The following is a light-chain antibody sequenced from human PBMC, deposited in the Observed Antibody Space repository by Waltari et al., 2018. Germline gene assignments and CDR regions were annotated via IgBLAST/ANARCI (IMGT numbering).Light chain of an antibody. J-gene: IGKJ1*01. CDR1: QSVSSY. CDR2: DAS. Sequence: EIVLTQSPGTLSLSPGERATLSCRASQSVSSYLAWYQQKPGQAPRLRIYDASNMATGIPARFSGSGSGTDFTLTISSLEPEDFAVYYCQQRSNWPRTFGQGTKVEIK. V-gene: IGKV3-11*01. CDR3: QQRSNWPRT.